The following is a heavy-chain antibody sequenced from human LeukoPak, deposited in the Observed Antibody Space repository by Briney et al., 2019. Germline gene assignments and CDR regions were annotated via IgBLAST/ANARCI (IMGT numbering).Heavy chain of an antibody. CDR1: GGSFSGYY. CDR2: INHSGST. V-gene: IGHV4-34*01. D-gene: IGHD5-18*01. J-gene: IGHJ4*02. CDR3: AREKERYSDC. Sequence: SETLSLTCAVYGGSFSGYYWSWIRQPPGKGLEWIGEINHSGSTNYNPSLKSRVTISVDTSKNQFSLKLSSVTAADTAVYYCAREKERYSDCWGQGTLVTVSS.